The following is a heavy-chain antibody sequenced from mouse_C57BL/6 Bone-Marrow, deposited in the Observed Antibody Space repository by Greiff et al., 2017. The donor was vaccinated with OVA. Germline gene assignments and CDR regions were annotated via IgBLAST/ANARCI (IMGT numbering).Heavy chain of an antibody. CDR2: ISSGGDYI. D-gene: IGHD1-1*01. CDR1: GFTFSSYA. J-gene: IGHJ4*01. CDR3: TTLTTVYAMDY. V-gene: IGHV5-9-1*02. Sequence: EVMLVESGEGLVKPGGSLKLSCAASGFTFSSYAMSWVRQTPEKRLEWVAYISSGGDYIYYADTVKGRFTISRDNARNTLYLQMSSLKSEDTAMYYCTTLTTVYAMDYWGQGTSVTVSS.